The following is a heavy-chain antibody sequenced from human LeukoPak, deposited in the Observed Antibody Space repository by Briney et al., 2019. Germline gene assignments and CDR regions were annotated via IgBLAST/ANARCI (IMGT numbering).Heavy chain of an antibody. CDR3: ARDWGVSARPGYMDV. D-gene: IGHD6-6*01. Sequence: PSETLSLTCAVYGGSFSGDYWSWIRQPPGKGLEWIGEINHSGSTNYNPSLKSRVTISVDTSKNQFSLKLSSVTAADTAVYYCARDWGVSARPGYMDVWGKGTTVTVSS. V-gene: IGHV4-34*01. J-gene: IGHJ6*03. CDR2: INHSGST. CDR1: GGSFSGDY.